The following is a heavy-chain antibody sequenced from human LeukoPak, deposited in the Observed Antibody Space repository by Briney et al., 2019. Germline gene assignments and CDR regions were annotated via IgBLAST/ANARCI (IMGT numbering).Heavy chain of an antibody. CDR2: INPNSGGT. D-gene: IGHD6-13*01. Sequence: GASVKVSCKASGYTFTGCYMHWVRQAPGQGLEWMGWINPNSGGTNYAQKFQGRVTMTRDTSISTAYMELSRLRSDDTAVYYCARDPMGSSTFDYWGQGTLVTVSS. CDR3: ARDPMGSSTFDY. V-gene: IGHV1-2*02. J-gene: IGHJ4*02. CDR1: GYTFTGCY.